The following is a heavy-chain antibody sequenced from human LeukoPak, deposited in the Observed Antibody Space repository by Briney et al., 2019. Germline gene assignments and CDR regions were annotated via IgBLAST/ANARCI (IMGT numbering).Heavy chain of an antibody. V-gene: IGHV4-34*01. Sequence: PSETLSLTCAVYGGSFSGYYWSWIRQPPGKGLEWIGEMNHSGSTNYNPSLKSRVTISVDTSKNQFSLKLSSVTAADTAVYYCAREDIVVVPAAINWFDSWGQGTLVTVSS. CDR2: MNHSGST. J-gene: IGHJ5*01. CDR3: AREDIVVVPAAINWFDS. D-gene: IGHD2-2*01. CDR1: GGSFSGYY.